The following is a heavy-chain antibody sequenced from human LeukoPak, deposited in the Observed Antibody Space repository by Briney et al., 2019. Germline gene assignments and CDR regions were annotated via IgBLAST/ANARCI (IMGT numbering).Heavy chain of an antibody. CDR3: ARLIMITFGGIYGMDV. J-gene: IGHJ6*02. Sequence: ASVKVSCKASGYTFTGYYMHWVRQAPGQGLEWMGRINPNSGGTNYAQKFQGRVTMTRDTSISTAYMELSRLRSDDTAVYYCARLIMITFGGIYGMDVWGPGTTVTVSS. CDR2: INPNSGGT. D-gene: IGHD3-16*01. CDR1: GYTFTGYY. V-gene: IGHV1-2*06.